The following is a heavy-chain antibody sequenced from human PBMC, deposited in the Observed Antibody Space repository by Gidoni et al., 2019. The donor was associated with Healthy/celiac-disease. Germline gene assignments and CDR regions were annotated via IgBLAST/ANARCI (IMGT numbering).Heavy chain of an antibody. Sequence: EVQLVESGGGLVKPGGSLRLSCAASGFTLSSYRMTWVRQAPGKGLEWVSSISSSSSYIYYADSVKGRFTISRDNAKNSLYLQMNSLRAEDTAVYYCARVPHCSSTSCPWYYYYMDVWGKGTTVTVSS. CDR1: GFTLSSYR. D-gene: IGHD2-2*01. CDR2: ISSSSSYI. V-gene: IGHV3-21*01. CDR3: ARVPHCSSTSCPWYYYYMDV. J-gene: IGHJ6*03.